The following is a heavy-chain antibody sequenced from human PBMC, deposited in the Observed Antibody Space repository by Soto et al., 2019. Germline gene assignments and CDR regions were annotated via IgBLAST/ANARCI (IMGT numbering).Heavy chain of an antibody. CDR2: IYYSGST. V-gene: IGHV4-59*01. CDR1: GGPISSYN. Sequence: SGTLSLTSTVSGGPISSYNSSWIRQPPGKGLEWIGYIYYSGSTNYNPSLKSRVTISVDTSKNQFSLKLSSVTAADTAVYYCARIVDTAMGLPWGQGTLVTVS. CDR3: ARIVDTAMGLP. D-gene: IGHD5-18*01. J-gene: IGHJ4*02.